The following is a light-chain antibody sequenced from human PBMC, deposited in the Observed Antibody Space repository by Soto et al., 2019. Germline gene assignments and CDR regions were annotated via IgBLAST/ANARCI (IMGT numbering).Light chain of an antibody. Sequence: QSALTQPASVSGSPGQSITISCTGTSSDVGGYNYVSWYQQHPGIAPKLLIYGVTNRPSGVSTRFSGSKSGNTASLTISGLQAEDEADYHCCSYTSATTGPYLFGTGTKLTVL. CDR2: GVT. V-gene: IGLV2-14*01. J-gene: IGLJ1*01. CDR3: CSYTSATTGPYL. CDR1: SSDVGGYNY.